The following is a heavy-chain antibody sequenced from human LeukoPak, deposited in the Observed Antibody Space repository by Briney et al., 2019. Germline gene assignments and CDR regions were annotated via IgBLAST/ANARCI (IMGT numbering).Heavy chain of an antibody. J-gene: IGHJ6*03. CDR3: ERADFWSGYSSYYYMDV. CDR1: GGSFSGYY. Sequence: SETLSLTCAVYGGSFSGYYWSWIRQPPGKGLEWIGEINHSGSTNYNPSLKSRVTISVDTSKNQFSLKLSSVTAADTAVYYCERADFWSGYSSYYYMDVWGKGTTVTVSS. D-gene: IGHD3-3*01. CDR2: INHSGST. V-gene: IGHV4-34*01.